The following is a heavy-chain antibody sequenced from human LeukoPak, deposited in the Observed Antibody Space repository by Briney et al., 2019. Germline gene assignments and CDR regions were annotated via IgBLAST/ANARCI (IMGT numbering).Heavy chain of an antibody. J-gene: IGHJ4*02. V-gene: IGHV3-48*03. CDR1: GXXXXXXX. CDR3: ARSGYDVVFDY. CDR2: ISRSRXTX. D-gene: IGHD5-12*01. Sequence: GGSLRLXCAXXGXXXXXXXXXXXXXAXXXXLXXVXXISRSRXTXYYAXSVXGXFTISRDNAKNSLYLQMSSLRAEDTAVYYCARSGYDVVFDYWGQGTLVTVSS.